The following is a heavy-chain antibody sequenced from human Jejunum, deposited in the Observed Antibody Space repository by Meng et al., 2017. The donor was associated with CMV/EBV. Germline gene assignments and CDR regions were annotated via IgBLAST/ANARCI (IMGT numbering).Heavy chain of an antibody. CDR1: SSYD. Sequence: SSYDGGWSRQPPGKGLEWIGNIYYSGSTYYNPSLKSRIVISVDTSRNQFSLKLSSVTAADTAVYYCARAPFNYFDSSGDPPDYWGQGTLVTVSS. V-gene: IGHV4-39*07. D-gene: IGHD3-22*01. CDR2: IYYSGST. CDR3: ARAPFNYFDSSGDPPDY. J-gene: IGHJ4*02.